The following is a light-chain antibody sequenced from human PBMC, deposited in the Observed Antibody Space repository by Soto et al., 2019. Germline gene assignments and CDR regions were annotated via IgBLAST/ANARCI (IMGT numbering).Light chain of an antibody. V-gene: IGKV1-39*01. CDR3: QQSYSNFPIT. CDR2: AAS. CDR1: QSISNH. Sequence: DIQMTQSPSSLSASVEDRVIITCRASQSISNHLNWYQQKPGKAPKLLIYAASRLQSGVPSRFSGSGSGTDFTLTISSLQPEDFATYYCQQSYSNFPITFGPGTKVDIK. J-gene: IGKJ3*01.